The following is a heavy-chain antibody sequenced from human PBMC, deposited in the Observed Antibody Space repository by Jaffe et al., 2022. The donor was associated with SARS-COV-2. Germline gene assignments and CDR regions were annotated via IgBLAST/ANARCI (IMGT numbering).Heavy chain of an antibody. J-gene: IGHJ2*01. Sequence: EVQLVESGGGLVKPGGSLRLSCAASGFTFSSYSMNWVRQAPGKGLEWVSSISSSSSYIYYADSVKGRFTISRDNAKNSLYLQMNSLRAEDTAVYYCARASGQWPDWYFDLWGRGTLVTVSS. V-gene: IGHV3-21*01. CDR1: GFTFSSYS. D-gene: IGHD6-19*01. CDR2: ISSSSSYI. CDR3: ARASGQWPDWYFDL.